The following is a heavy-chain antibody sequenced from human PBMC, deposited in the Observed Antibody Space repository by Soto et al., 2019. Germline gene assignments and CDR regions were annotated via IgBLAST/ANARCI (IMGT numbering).Heavy chain of an antibody. CDR3: AIGQTGGGWGYYFDY. CDR2: IIPIFGTA. CDR1: GGTFSSYA. J-gene: IGHJ4*02. V-gene: IGHV1-69*12. D-gene: IGHD3-16*01. Sequence: QVQLVQSGAEVKKPGSSVKVSCKASGGTFSSYAIDWVRQAPGQGLEWMGGIIPIFGTADYAQKFQGRVTITADECTSAAYRELSSLSSEDTAGYYCAIGQTGGGWGYYFDYWGQGTLVTVSS.